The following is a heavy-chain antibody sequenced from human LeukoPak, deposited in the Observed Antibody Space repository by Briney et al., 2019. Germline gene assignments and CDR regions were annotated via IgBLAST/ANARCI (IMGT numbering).Heavy chain of an antibody. V-gene: IGHV1-24*01. D-gene: IGHD5-18*01. J-gene: IGHJ3*02. CDR1: GYTLTELS. CDR3: ATDRRLLDAFDI. CDR2: FDPEDGET. Sequence: ASVKVSCKVSGYTLTELSMHWVRQAPGKGLEWMGGFDPEDGETIYAQKFQGRVTMTEDTSTDTAYMELSSLRSEDTAVYHCATDRRLLDAFDIWGQGTMVTVSS.